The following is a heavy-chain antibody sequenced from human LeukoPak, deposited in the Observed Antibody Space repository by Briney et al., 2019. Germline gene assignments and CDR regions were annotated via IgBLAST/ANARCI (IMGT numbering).Heavy chain of an antibody. V-gene: IGHV1-69*04. Sequence: SVKVSCKASGGTFSSYTISWVRQAPGQGLEWMGRIIPILGIANYAQKFQGRVTITADKSTSTAYMELRSLSSEDTAVYYCSRDTPLVKLEYSFRPLDYWGQGTLVTVSS. J-gene: IGHJ4*02. CDR2: IIPILGIA. CDR1: GGTFSSYT. CDR3: SRDTPLVKLEYSFRPLDY. D-gene: IGHD1-1*01.